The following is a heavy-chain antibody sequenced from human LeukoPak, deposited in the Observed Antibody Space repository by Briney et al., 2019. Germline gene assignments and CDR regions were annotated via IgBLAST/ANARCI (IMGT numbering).Heavy chain of an antibody. V-gene: IGHV3-23*01. CDR2: ISGSGGST. Sequence: GGSLRPSCAASGFTFSSYAMSWVRQAPGKGLEWVSAISGSGGSTYYADSVKGRFTISRDNSKNTLYLQMNSLRAEDTAVYYCAKDHSWPPYFDYWGQGTLATVSS. CDR3: AKDHSWPPYFDY. J-gene: IGHJ4*02. CDR1: GFTFSSYA.